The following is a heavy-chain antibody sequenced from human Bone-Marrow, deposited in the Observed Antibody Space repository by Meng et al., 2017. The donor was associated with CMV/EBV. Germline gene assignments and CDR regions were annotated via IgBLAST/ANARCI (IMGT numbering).Heavy chain of an antibody. D-gene: IGHD3-22*01. CDR3: AREAAKYDGSGYYYYYGMDV. CDR2: INPNSGGA. Sequence: ASVKVSCKSSGYTFTGYYVHWVRQAPGQGLEWMGWINPNSGGANYAYNFQGRVTMTRDTSINTVYMVLTRLTSDDTAVYYCAREAAKYDGSGYYYYYGMDVWGQGTTVTVSS. V-gene: IGHV1-2*02. CDR1: GYTFTGYY. J-gene: IGHJ6*02.